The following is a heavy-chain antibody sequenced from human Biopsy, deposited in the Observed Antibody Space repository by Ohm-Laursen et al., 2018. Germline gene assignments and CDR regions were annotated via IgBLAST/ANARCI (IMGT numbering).Heavy chain of an antibody. CDR3: ARGPRGLVVITTTALYFDY. J-gene: IGHJ4*02. CDR1: GGAFTNYA. V-gene: IGHV1-8*02. Sequence: SSVKVSCKVSGGAFTNYAINWVRQAPGQGLEWMGRINPNNDNTAYAQKFQGRITMTKDTSTSTVYMDLSSLTFDDSAVYYCARGPRGLVVITTTALYFDYWGQGNLVTVSS. D-gene: IGHD3-22*01. CDR2: INPNNDNT.